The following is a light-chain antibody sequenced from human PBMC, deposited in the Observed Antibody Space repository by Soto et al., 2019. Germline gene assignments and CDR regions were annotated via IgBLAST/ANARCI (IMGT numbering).Light chain of an antibody. CDR1: QDISNY. V-gene: IGKV1-33*01. J-gene: IGKJ5*01. CDR2: DAS. Sequence: DIQLTQSPSSLPASVGDRVTITCQASQDISNYLNWYQQKPGKAPELLINDASNLEMGVPSRFSGVGSGTDFTFTISSLQPEDIATYFCQQYDSLPITFGQGTRQEIK. CDR3: QQYDSLPIT.